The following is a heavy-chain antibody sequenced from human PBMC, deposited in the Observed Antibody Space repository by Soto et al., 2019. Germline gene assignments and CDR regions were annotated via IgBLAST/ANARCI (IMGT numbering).Heavy chain of an antibody. CDR2: ISAYNGNT. V-gene: IGHV1-18*01. J-gene: IGHJ4*02. CDR1: GYTFTSYG. Sequence: ASVKVSCKASGYTFTSYGISWVRQAPGQGREWMGWISAYNGNTNYAQKIHGRVTMTTDTSPSTAYMERGSLRSVDTAVYYCARVYCCGDCYSSLDYWGQGTLVTVSS. CDR3: ARVYCCGDCYSSLDY. D-gene: IGHD2-21*02.